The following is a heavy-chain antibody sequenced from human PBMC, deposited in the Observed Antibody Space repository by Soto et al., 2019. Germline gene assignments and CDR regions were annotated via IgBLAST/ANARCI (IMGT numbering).Heavy chain of an antibody. CDR2: INPNSGGT. J-gene: IGHJ6*02. D-gene: IGHD5-18*01. CDR1: GYTFTGYY. CDR3: ARDRHLNLRGYSYGSVPRYYGMDV. V-gene: IGHV1-2*02. Sequence: GASVKVSCKASGYTFTGYYMHWVRQAPGQGLEWMGWINPNSGGTNYAQKFQGRVTTTRDTSISTAYMELSRLRSDDTAVYYCARDRHLNLRGYSYGSVPRYYGMDVWGQGTTVTVSS.